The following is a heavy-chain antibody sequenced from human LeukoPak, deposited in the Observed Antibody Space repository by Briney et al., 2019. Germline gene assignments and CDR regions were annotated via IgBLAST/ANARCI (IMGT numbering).Heavy chain of an antibody. D-gene: IGHD5-24*01. CDR1: GGTFSSYT. J-gene: IGHJ3*02. V-gene: IGHV1-69*02. Sequence: SVKVSCKASGGTFSSYTISWVRQAPGQGLEWMGRIIPILGIANYAQKFQGRVTITTDESTSTAYMELSSLRSEDTAVYYCARCRDGYNSGAFDIWGQGTMVTVSS. CDR3: ARCRDGYNSGAFDI. CDR2: IIPILGIA.